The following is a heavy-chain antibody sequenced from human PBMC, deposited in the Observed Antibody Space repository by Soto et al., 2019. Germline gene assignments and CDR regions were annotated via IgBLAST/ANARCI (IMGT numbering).Heavy chain of an antibody. D-gene: IGHD6-19*01. V-gene: IGHV3-23*01. J-gene: IGHJ4*02. Sequence: PGGSLRLSCEASGFTFSNCAMSWVRQAPGKGLEWVSGISGTGRSTFYADSVNDQFTISRDNSKNIVYLQMNSLRAEDTAVYYCAKGNTSGWYFFDYWGQGTLVTVSS. CDR2: ISGTGRST. CDR1: GFTFSNCA. CDR3: AKGNTSGWYFFDY.